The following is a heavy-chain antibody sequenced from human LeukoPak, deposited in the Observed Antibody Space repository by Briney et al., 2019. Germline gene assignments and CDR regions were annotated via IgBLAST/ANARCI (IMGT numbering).Heavy chain of an antibody. Sequence: PSETLSLTCTVPGGSIRSSSYYWGWIRQPPGKGLEWIGSIYYRGNTYYNPSLKSRVTMSVDPSKNQFSLKLVSVTGADTAVYYCARHKIHESDYKTWGVWGQGTLVTVSS. V-gene: IGHV4-39*01. J-gene: IGHJ4*02. D-gene: IGHD4-11*01. CDR3: ARHKIHESDYKTWGV. CDR2: IYYRGNT. CDR1: GGSIRSSSYY.